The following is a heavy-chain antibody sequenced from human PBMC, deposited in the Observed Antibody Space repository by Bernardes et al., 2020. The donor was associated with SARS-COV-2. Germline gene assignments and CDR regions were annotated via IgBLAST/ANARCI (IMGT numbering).Heavy chain of an antibody. V-gene: IGHV3-74*01. CDR1: GFTFSDSF. CDR3: TRGSGNYYFDY. Sequence: VGSLRLSCAASGFTFSDSFIHWVRQVPGPGLVWVSRISGDGSGINYADSVRGRFTISRDNARNTLYLQMNSLRPEDTAVYYCTRGSGNYYFDYWGQGTLVTVSS. D-gene: IGHD1-26*01. CDR2: ISGDGSGI. J-gene: IGHJ4*02.